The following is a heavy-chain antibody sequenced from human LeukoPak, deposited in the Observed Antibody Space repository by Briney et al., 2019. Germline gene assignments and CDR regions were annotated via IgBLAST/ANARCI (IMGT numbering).Heavy chain of an antibody. J-gene: IGHJ4*02. Sequence: GGSLRLSCAASGFTFSTYTMYWVRHPPGKRLEWVSIIGNNGGGIHYADSVKGRFTISRDNFKNALYLQMNSLRAEDTALYYCAKGSYYDSSGTYYFDYWGQGTLVTVSS. CDR3: AKGSYYDSSGTYYFDY. V-gene: IGHV3-23*01. D-gene: IGHD3-22*01. CDR2: IGNNGGGI. CDR1: GFTFSTYT.